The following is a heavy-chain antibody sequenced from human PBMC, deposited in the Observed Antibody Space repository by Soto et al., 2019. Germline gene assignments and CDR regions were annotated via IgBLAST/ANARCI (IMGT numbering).Heavy chain of an antibody. D-gene: IGHD4-4*01. CDR1: GFTFSSYS. J-gene: IGHJ5*02. CDR2: ISSSSSTI. Sequence: GESLRLSCAASGFTFSSYSMNWVRQAPGKGLEWVSYISSSSSTIYYADSVKGRFTISRDNAKNSLYLQMNSLRAEDTAVYYCARTYSNYWFDPWGQGTLVTVSS. CDR3: ARTYSNYWFDP. V-gene: IGHV3-48*01.